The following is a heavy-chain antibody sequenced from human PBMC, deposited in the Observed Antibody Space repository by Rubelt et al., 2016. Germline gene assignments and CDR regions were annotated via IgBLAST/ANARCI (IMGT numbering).Heavy chain of an antibody. Sequence: GKGLEWIGSIYYSGSTYYNPSLKSRVTISVDTSKNQFSLKLSSVTAADTAVYYCARNAHSPFDFGYWGQGTLVTVSS. V-gene: IGHV4-39*01. CDR3: ARNAHSPFDFGY. J-gene: IGHJ4*02. D-gene: IGHD2-2*01. CDR2: IYYSGST.